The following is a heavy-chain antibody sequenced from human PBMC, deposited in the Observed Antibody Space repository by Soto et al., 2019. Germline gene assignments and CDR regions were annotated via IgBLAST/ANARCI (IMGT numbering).Heavy chain of an antibody. J-gene: IGHJ4*02. Sequence: QVQLVASGGGLVKPGGSQRLSCAASGFIFSDYSFSWIRQAPGKGLEWLSYISSSGETIYYADSVKGRFTMSRDNAKNSVYLQMDSLRVEDTAVYYCARDGVTSSSDYWGQGTLVTVSS. CDR3: ARDGVTSSSDY. D-gene: IGHD6-6*01. V-gene: IGHV3-11*01. CDR1: GFIFSDYS. CDR2: ISSSGETI.